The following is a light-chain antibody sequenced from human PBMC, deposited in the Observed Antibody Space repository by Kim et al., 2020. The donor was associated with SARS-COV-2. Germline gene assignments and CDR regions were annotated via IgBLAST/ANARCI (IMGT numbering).Light chain of an antibody. CDR2: QDS. V-gene: IGLV3-1*01. Sequence: VSPGQTASLTCSGDKLGDKYASWYQQKPGQSPVLVIYQDSKRPSGIRGRFSGSNPGNTATLTISRTQAIDEADYYCQASDSSTARVFGTGTKVTVL. J-gene: IGLJ1*01. CDR3: QASDSSTARV. CDR1: KLGDKY.